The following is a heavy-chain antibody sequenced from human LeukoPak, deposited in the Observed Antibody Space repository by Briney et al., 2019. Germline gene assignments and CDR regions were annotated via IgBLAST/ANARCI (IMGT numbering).Heavy chain of an antibody. CDR3: ARDSTFRGTGPND. D-gene: IGHD2-8*02. Sequence: GGSLRLSCAASGFTFGSYWMHRVRQAPGKGLVWVSRINSDGSSINYADSVKGRFTISRDNAKNTLYLQVNSLRAEDTAVYYCARDSTFRGTGPNDWGQGTMVIVSS. CDR1: GFTFGSYW. CDR2: INSDGSSI. V-gene: IGHV3-74*01. J-gene: IGHJ3*01.